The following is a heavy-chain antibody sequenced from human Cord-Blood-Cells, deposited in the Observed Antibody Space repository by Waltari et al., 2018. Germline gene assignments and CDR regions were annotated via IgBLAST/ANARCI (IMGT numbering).Heavy chain of an antibody. D-gene: IGHD6-13*01. Sequence: QVQLQESGPGLVKPSQTLSLTCTVSGGSISSGSYYWSWIRQPAGKGLEWIGDIYTSGRPSDNPSLKSRFTVSLDTSKNQFSRKLVSVAAADTAVYYCARDQGGSSSWYDAFDIWGQGTMVTVSS. V-gene: IGHV4-61*09. CDR1: GGSISSGSYY. CDR2: IYTSGRP. J-gene: IGHJ3*02. CDR3: ARDQGGSSSWYDAFDI.